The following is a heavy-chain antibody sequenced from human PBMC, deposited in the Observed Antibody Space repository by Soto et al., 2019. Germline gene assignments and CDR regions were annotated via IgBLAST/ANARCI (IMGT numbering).Heavy chain of an antibody. D-gene: IGHD1-7*01. CDR1: GFTFSDYS. V-gene: IGHV3-48*01. CDR2: ISSSSSTI. Sequence: EVQLVESGGGLVQPGGSLRLSCAASGFTFSDYSINWVRQAPGKGLEWISYISSSSSTIYYEDSVKGRFTISRDNARNSLYLQMNSLRAEDTAVYYCERGRANYYFDYWGQGTLVTVSS. CDR3: ERGRANYYFDY. J-gene: IGHJ4*02.